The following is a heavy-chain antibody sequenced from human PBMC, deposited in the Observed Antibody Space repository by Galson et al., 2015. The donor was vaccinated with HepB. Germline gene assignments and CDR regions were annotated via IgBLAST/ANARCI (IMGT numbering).Heavy chain of an antibody. J-gene: IGHJ4*02. CDR3: ARDRVAVAGTSYFDY. CDR2: IYYSGST. CDR1: DYY. V-gene: IGHV4-30-4*01. D-gene: IGHD6-19*01. Sequence: DYYWSWIRQPPGKGLEWIGYIYYSGSTYYNPSLKSRVTISVDTSKNQFSLKLSSVTAADTAVYYCARDRVAVAGTSYFDYWGQGTLVTVSS.